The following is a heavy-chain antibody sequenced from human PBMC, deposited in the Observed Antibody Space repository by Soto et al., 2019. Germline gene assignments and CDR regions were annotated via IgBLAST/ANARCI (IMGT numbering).Heavy chain of an antibody. J-gene: IGHJ6*02. Sequence: SQTLSLTCVISGDSVSSNSAAWNWIRQSPSRGLEWLGRTYYRSQWYNDYAVSVKGRIIINPDTSKNQFSLQLSSVTPEDTAVYYCARTVASDYSYKGVDVWGQGTSVTVSS. D-gene: IGHD6-19*01. CDR2: TYYRSQWYN. V-gene: IGHV6-1*01. CDR1: GDSVSSNSAA. CDR3: ARTVASDYSYKGVDV.